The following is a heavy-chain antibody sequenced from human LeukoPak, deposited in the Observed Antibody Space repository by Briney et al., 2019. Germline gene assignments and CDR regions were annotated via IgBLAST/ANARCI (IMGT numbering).Heavy chain of an antibody. CDR3: ANTRDSLHWYYYDSSGYYHDAFDI. CDR1: GGTFSSYA. V-gene: IGHV1-69*04. D-gene: IGHD3-22*01. CDR2: IIPILGIA. Sequence: SVTVSCKASGGTFSSYAISWVRQAPGQGLEWMGRIIPILGIANYAQKFQGRVTITADKSTSTAYMELSSLRSEDTAVYYCANTRDSLHWYYYDSSGYYHDAFDIWGQGTMVTVSS. J-gene: IGHJ3*02.